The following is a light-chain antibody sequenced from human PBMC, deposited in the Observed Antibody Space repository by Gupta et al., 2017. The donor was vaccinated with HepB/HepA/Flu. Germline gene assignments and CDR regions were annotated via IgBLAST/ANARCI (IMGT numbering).Light chain of an antibody. CDR1: QSVASNY. J-gene: IGKJ1*01. Sequence: EIALTQSPGTLCLCPGERSTLSCRASQSVASNYLDWYQQRPGQAPRLLIYGASSRAAGIPDRFSGSGSGTDFALTISRLEPEDFAVYYCQQDCSSPRTFGQGTKVEI. V-gene: IGKV3-20*01. CDR3: QQDCSSPRT. CDR2: GAS.